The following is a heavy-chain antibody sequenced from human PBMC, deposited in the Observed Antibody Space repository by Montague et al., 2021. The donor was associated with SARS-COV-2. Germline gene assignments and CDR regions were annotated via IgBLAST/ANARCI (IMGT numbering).Heavy chain of an antibody. Sequence: SLSLSLSASGFTFSSYEMNWVRQAPGKGLEWVSYISSSGSTIYYADSVKGRFTISRDNAKNSLYLQMNSLRAEDTAVYYCASKKWLRGRFDPWGQGTLVTVSS. J-gene: IGHJ5*02. D-gene: IGHD5-12*01. V-gene: IGHV3-48*03. CDR3: ASKKWLRGRFDP. CDR1: GFTFSSYE. CDR2: ISSSGSTI.